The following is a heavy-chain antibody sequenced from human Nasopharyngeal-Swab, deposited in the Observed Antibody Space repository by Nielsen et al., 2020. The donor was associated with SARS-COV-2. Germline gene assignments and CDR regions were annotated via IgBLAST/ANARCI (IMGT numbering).Heavy chain of an antibody. V-gene: IGHV3-21*01. J-gene: IGHJ6*02. D-gene: IGHD3-3*01. CDR1: GFPFNNYN. CDR2: ISSSSSYI. Sequence: GAALQISCAASGFPFNNYNFNWVRQAPGKGLEWVSSISSSSSYIYYADSVKGRFTISRDNAKNSLYLQMDSLRAEDTAVYYCARDGLDYDFWSAYFMDVWGQGTTVTVSS. CDR3: ARDGLDYDFWSAYFMDV.